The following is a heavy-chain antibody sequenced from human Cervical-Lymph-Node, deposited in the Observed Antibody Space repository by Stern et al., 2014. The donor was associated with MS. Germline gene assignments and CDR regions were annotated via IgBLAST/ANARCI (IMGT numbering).Heavy chain of an antibody. V-gene: IGHV4-61*02. CDR2: IYTSGST. CDR3: ALSSGSYVRFDY. D-gene: IGHD3-10*01. CDR1: GGSISSGNYY. J-gene: IGHJ4*02. Sequence: QLQLQESGPGLVKPSQTLSLTCTVSGGSISSGNYYWSWIRQPAGKGLEWIGRIYTSGSTNYKSSLKSRAPISVDTPKTPFPLKLSSVTAADTAVYYCALSSGSYVRFDYWGQGTLVTVSS.